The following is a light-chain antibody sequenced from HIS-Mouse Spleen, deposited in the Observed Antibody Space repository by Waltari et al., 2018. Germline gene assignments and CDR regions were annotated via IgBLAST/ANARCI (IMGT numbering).Light chain of an antibody. CDR1: SSDVGGYNL. CDR2: EGS. Sequence: QSALTQPASVSGSPGQSITISCTGTSSDVGGYNLVPWYQQPPGKAPKPMIYEGSKRPSGVSNRFSGSKSGNTASLTISGLQAEDEADYYCCSYAGSSTWVFGGGTKLTVL. J-gene: IGLJ3*02. CDR3: CSYAGSSTWV. V-gene: IGLV2-23*01.